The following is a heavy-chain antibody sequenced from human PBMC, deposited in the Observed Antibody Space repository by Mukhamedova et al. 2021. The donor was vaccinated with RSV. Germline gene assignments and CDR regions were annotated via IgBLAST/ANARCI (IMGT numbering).Heavy chain of an antibody. CDR3: ARDRPYYYGSVVFLA. CDR1: S. V-gene: IGHV3-21*01. Sequence: SMNWVRQAPGKGLEWVSSISSSSSYIYYADSVKGRFTISRDNAKNSLYLQMNSLRAEDTAVYYCARDRPYYYGSVVFLAWGQGTL. CDR2: ISSSSSYI. J-gene: IGHJ4*02. D-gene: IGHD3-10*01.